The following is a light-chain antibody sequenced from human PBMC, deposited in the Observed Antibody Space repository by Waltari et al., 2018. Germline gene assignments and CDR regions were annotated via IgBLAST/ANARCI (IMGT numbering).Light chain of an antibody. J-gene: IGKJ1*01. CDR3: QQYVRLPVS. CDR2: GAS. Sequence: SCRASQGVSRSLAWYQQKPGQAPSLLFDGASSRATGVPDRFSGSGSGTDFSLTISRLEPEDFAVYYCQQYVRLPVSFGQGTTVEIK. CDR1: QGVSRS. V-gene: IGKV3-20*01.